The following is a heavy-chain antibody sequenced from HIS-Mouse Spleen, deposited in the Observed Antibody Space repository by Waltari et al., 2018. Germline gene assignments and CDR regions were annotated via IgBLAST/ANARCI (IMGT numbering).Heavy chain of an antibody. CDR1: GFTFSTYG. D-gene: IGHD2-8*01. J-gene: IGHJ4*02. Sequence: QVQLVESGGGVVQPGRSLRLPWSASGFTFSTYGMHWVRQAPGKGLEWVAVIWYDGSNKYYADSVKGRFTISRDNSKNTLYLQMNSLRAEDTAVYYCAKGGLMVYAIGDYWGQGTLVTVSS. CDR3: AKGGLMVYAIGDY. CDR2: IWYDGSNK. V-gene: IGHV3-33*06.